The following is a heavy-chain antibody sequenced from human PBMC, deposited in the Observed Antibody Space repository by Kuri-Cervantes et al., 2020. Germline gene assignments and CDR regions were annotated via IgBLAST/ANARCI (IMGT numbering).Heavy chain of an antibody. CDR1: GGSFSGYY. D-gene: IGHD3-3*01. Sequence: GSLRLSCSVYGGSFSGYYWSWIRQPPGKGLEWIGEIKHSGSTNYNPSLKSRVTISVDTSKNQFSLKLSSVTAADTAVYYCASRSYFTIFGVVTQGGFDYWGQGTLVTVSS. J-gene: IGHJ4*02. V-gene: IGHV4-34*01. CDR3: ASRSYFTIFGVVTQGGFDY. CDR2: IKHSGST.